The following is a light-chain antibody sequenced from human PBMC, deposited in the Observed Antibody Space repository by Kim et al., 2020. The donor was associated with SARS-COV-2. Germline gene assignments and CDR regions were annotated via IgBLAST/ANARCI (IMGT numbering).Light chain of an antibody. V-gene: IGLV2-8*01. Sequence: GQYVTLSSTGNSNDVGRFDYVTWYQKHPGKPPKLIIYEVSERPSGVPDRFSGSKSDNTASLTVSGLHTEDEADYYCSSYGGSDNFVFGTGTKVTVL. J-gene: IGLJ1*01. CDR2: EVS. CDR3: SSYGGSDNFV. CDR1: SNDVGRFDY.